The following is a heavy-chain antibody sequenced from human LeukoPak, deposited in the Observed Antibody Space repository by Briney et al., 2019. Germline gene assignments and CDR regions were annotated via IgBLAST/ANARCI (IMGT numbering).Heavy chain of an antibody. V-gene: IGHV4-34*01. J-gene: IGHJ5*02. Sequence: SETLSLTCAVYGGSFSGYYWSWIRQPPGKGLEWIGEINHSGSTNYNPSLKSRVTISVDTSKNQFSLKLSSVTAAGTAVYYCARDTGYILNWFDPWGQGTLVTVSS. D-gene: IGHD5-12*01. CDR2: INHSGST. CDR3: ARDTGYILNWFDP. CDR1: GGSFSGYY.